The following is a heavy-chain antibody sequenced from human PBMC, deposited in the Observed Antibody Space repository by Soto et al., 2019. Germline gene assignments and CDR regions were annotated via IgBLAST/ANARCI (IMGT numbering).Heavy chain of an antibody. V-gene: IGHV4-34*01. CDR3: ARGRIQLWYPFDY. CDR1: GGSFSGYY. D-gene: IGHD5-18*01. CDR2: INHSGST. J-gene: IGHJ4*02. Sequence: PSETQSLTCAVYGGSFSGYYLTWIRQPPGTGLEWIGEINHSGSTNYNPSLKSRVTISVDTSKNQFSLKLSSVTAADTAVYYCARGRIQLWYPFDYWGQGTLVTVSS.